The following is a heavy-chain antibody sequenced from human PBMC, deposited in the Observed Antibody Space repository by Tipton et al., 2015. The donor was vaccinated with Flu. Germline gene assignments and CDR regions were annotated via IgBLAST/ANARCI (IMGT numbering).Heavy chain of an antibody. D-gene: IGHD6-13*01. V-gene: IGHV1-18*01. Sequence: QLVQSGTEVKKPGASVKVSCKASGYTFTSYGISWVRQAPGQGLEWMGWISAYNGNTNYAQKLQGRVTMTTDTSTSTAYMELRSLRSDDPAVYYCASSTGYSSSWFQSHPYYYYYGMDVWGQGTTVTVSS. CDR1: GYTFTSYG. CDR2: ISAYNGNT. J-gene: IGHJ6*02. CDR3: ASSTGYSSSWFQSHPYYYYYGMDV.